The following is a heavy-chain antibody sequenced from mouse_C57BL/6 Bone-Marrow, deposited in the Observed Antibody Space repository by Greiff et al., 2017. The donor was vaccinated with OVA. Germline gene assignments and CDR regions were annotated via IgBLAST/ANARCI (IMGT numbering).Heavy chain of an antibody. D-gene: IGHD1-1*01. Sequence: VKLVESGPGLVAPSPSLSITCTVSGFSLTSYAISWVRQPPGKGLEWLGVIWTGGGTNYNSALKSRLSISKDNSKSQVFLKMNSLQTDDTARYYCARNKYYYGSSHWYFDVWGTGTTVTVSS. CDR1: GFSLTSYA. CDR3: ARNKYYYGSSHWYFDV. J-gene: IGHJ1*03. CDR2: IWTGGGT. V-gene: IGHV2-9-1*01.